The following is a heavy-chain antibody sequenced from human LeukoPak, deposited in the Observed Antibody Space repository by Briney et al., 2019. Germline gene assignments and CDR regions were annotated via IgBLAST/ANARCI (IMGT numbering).Heavy chain of an antibody. Sequence: ASVKVSCKASGYTFTSYGISWVRQAPGQGLEWMGWISAYNGNTNYAQKLQGRVTMTTDTSTSTAYMELRSLRSDDTAVYYCERDKALYLLYSSSSERPPFDYWGQGTLVTVSS. CDR3: ERDKALYLLYSSSSERPPFDY. D-gene: IGHD6-6*01. CDR2: ISAYNGNT. CDR1: GYTFTSYG. J-gene: IGHJ4*02. V-gene: IGHV1-18*01.